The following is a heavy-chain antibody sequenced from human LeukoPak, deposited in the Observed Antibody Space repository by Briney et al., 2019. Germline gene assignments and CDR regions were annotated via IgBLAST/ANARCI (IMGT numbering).Heavy chain of an antibody. J-gene: IGHJ4*02. CDR2: LNSDGSST. V-gene: IGHV3-74*01. CDR3: ARVVAGPFDY. D-gene: IGHD6-19*01. Sequence: PGGSLRLSCAASGFTFSSYWMHWVRHAPGKGLVWVSRLNSDGSSTSYADSVRGRFAISRDNAKNTLYLQMNSLRAEDTAVYYCARVVAGPFDYWGQGTLVTVSS. CDR1: GFTFSSYW.